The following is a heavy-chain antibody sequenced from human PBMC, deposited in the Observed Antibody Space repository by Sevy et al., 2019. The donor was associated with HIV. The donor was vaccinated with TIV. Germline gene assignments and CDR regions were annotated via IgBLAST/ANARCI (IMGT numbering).Heavy chain of an antibody. J-gene: IGHJ6*02. D-gene: IGHD4-4*01. CDR2: INNDGRIT. Sequence: GGSLRLSCAASGFTLSNYWMHWVRQAPGKGLVWVSRINNDGRITSYADSVKGRFTISRDNAKNRQYLQMSSLRAEDTAVFYCARDDYSNYGRGSYYGMDVWGQGTTVTVSS. CDR1: GFTLSNYW. CDR3: ARDDYSNYGRGSYYGMDV. V-gene: IGHV3-74*01.